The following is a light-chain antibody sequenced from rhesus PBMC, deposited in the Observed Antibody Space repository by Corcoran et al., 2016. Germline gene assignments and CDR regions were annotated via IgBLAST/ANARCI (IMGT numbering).Light chain of an antibody. CDR1: SSDVGGYNY. J-gene: IGLJ1*01. CDR2: DVT. V-gene: IGLV2S9*01. CDR3: SSYRSGSTYI. Sequence: QSALTQPPSVSKSLGQSVTISCTGTSSDVGGYNYVSWYQQHPGKAPKLLIYDVTKRPSGVSDRFSGSKSGKTASLTISGLQADDEAEYYCSSYRSGSTYIFGSGTRLTVL.